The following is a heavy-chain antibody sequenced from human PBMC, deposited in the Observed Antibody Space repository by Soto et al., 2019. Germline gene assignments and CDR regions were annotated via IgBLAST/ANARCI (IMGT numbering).Heavy chain of an antibody. CDR1: GFTFTTYA. CDR3: AKEALGGATSDY. J-gene: IGHJ4*02. D-gene: IGHD1-26*01. Sequence: EVQLLESGGGLVQPGGSLRLSCAASGFTFTTYAMNWVRQAPGKGLEWVSAISGSGGSTYYADSVKGRFTISRDNCKNTLYLQMNSLRAEDTAVYYCAKEALGGATSDYWGQGTLVTVSS. CDR2: ISGSGGST. V-gene: IGHV3-23*01.